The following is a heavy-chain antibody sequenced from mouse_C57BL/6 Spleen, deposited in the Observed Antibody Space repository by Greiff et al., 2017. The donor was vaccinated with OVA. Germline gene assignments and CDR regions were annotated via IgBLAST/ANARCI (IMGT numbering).Heavy chain of an antibody. CDR3: ARAVVASRGFAY. CDR2: IDPSDSYT. V-gene: IGHV1-50*01. J-gene: IGHJ3*01. CDR1: GYTFTSYW. D-gene: IGHD1-1*01. Sequence: QVQLKQPGAELVKPGASVKLSCKASGYTFTSYWMQWVKQRPGQGLEWIGEIDPSDSYTNYNQKFKGKATLTVDTSSSTAYMQLSSLTSEDSAVYYCARAVVASRGFAYWGQGTLVTVSA.